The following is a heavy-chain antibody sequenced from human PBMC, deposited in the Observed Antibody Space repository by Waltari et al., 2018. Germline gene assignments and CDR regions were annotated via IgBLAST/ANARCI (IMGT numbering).Heavy chain of an antibody. V-gene: IGHV3-23*01. CDR3: AKALPLSSTWDMH. CDR1: GFTFSSYA. D-gene: IGHD6-13*01. CDR2: ISGNGANT. Sequence: PGGSLRLSCAASGFTFSSYAMSWVRQVPGKGLEWVSSISGNGANTYYADSVKGRFTISRDNSKNTLFLQMDSLRAEDTAVYYCAKALPLSSTWDMHWGQGTLVTVSS. J-gene: IGHJ4*02.